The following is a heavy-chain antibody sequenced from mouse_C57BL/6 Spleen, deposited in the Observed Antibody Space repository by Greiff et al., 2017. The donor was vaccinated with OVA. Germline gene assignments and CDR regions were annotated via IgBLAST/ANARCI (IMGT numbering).Heavy chain of an antibody. D-gene: IGHD2-4*01. Sequence: QVQLQQSGAELVKPGASVKMSCKASGYTFTSYWITWVKQRPGQGLEWIGDIYPGSGSTNYNEKFKSKATLTVDTSSSTAYMQLSSLTSEDSAVYYCAREDYDYEGVWFAYWGQGTLVTVSA. CDR2: IYPGSGST. CDR3: AREDYDYEGVWFAY. J-gene: IGHJ3*01. CDR1: GYTFTSYW. V-gene: IGHV1-55*01.